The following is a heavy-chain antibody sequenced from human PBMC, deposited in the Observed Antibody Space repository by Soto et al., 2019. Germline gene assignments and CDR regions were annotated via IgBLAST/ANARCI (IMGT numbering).Heavy chain of an antibody. J-gene: IGHJ6*02. CDR3: AREGVAPYYYYGMDG. CDR1: GYTFTRSG. V-gene: IGHV1-18*01. Sequence: ASVKVSCKASGYTFTRSGISWVRKAPGQGREWMGWISTYNGDTNYAQTFQGRVTMTTDTSTSTVHMEVRSLRSDDTAVYYCAREGVAPYYYYGMDGWGHGTPVTVSS. D-gene: IGHD5-12*01. CDR2: ISTYNGDT.